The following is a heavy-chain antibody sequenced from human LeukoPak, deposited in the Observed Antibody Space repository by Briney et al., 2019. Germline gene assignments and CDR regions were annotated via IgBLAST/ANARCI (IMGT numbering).Heavy chain of an antibody. CDR1: GFTFSSYS. CDR2: ISSSSSTI. V-gene: IGHV3-48*01. Sequence: PGGSLRLSCAASGFTFSSYSMNWVRQAPGKGLEWVSYISSSSSTIYYADSVKGRFTISRDNAKNSLYLQMNSLRAEDTAVYYCAIDVWFDPWGQGTLVTVSS. CDR3: AIDVWFDP. J-gene: IGHJ5*02.